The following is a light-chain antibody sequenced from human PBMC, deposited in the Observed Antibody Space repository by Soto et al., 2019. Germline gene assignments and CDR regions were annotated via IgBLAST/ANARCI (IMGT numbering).Light chain of an antibody. CDR1: NSDVGIYDF. V-gene: IGLV2-14*01. CDR3: ISYTSDDVRYV. J-gene: IGLJ1*01. Sequence: QSALTQPASVSGTPGQSITISCTGSNSDVGIYDFVSWYQHHPGRAPKLIVSEVSHRPSGVSNRFSGSKSGNTAYLTISGLQSEDEDDYYCISYTSDDVRYVFGTGTKVTVL. CDR2: EVS.